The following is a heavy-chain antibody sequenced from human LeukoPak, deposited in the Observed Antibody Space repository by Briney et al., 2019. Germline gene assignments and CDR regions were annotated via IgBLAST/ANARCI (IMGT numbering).Heavy chain of an antibody. D-gene: IGHD6-19*01. CDR3: ARYGQWLVQYYYYYYMDV. Sequence: GESLKISCKGSGYSFTSYWIGWVRQMPGKGLEWMGIIYPGDSDTRYSPSFQGQVTISADKSISTAYLQWSSLKASDTAMYYCARYGQWLVQYYYYYYMDVWGKGTTVTVSS. CDR2: IYPGDSDT. J-gene: IGHJ6*03. V-gene: IGHV5-51*01. CDR1: GYSFTSYW.